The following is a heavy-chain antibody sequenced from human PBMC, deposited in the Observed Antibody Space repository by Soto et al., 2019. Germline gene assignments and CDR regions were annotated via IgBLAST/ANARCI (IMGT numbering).Heavy chain of an antibody. J-gene: IGHJ4*02. CDR2: MNLNSGYT. V-gene: IGHV1-8*01. CDR3: ARASGDFDY. Sequence: QVQLVQSGAEVKKPGASVKVSCKASGYTFTSYDINWVRQATGQGLEWMGWMNLNSGYTGYAQKFXXSXSXXRNNPIRTAYMELSSLRSEDTAVYYCARASGDFDYWGQGTLVTVSS. D-gene: IGHD4-17*01. CDR1: GYTFTSYD.